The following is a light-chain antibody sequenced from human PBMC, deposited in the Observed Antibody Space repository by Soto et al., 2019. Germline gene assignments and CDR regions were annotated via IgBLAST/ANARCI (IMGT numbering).Light chain of an antibody. CDR1: SSDIGGYNY. V-gene: IGLV2-14*01. CDR3: TSYTSSSIWV. CDR2: EVS. J-gene: IGLJ3*02. Sequence: QSALTQPASVSGSPGQSITISCTGTSSDIGGYNYVSWYQQHPGKAPKLMIYEVSYRPSGVSNRFSGSKSGNTASLTISGLQAEDEADYYCTSYTSSSIWVFGGGTQLTVL.